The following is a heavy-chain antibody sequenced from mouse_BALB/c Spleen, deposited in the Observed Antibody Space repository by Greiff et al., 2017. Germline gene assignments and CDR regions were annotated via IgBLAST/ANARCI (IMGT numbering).Heavy chain of an antibody. J-gene: IGHJ4*01. D-gene: IGHD2-3*01. V-gene: IGHV1S41*01. Sequence: DLVKPGASVKLSCKASGYTFTSYWINWIKRRPGQGLEWIGRIAPGSGSTYYNEMFKGKATLTVDTSSSTAYIQLSSLSSEDSAVYFCARFYDAMDYWGQGTSVTVSS. CDR2: IAPGSGST. CDR1: GYTFTSYW. CDR3: ARFYDAMDY.